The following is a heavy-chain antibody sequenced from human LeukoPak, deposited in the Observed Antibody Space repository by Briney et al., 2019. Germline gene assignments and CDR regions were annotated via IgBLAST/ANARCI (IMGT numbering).Heavy chain of an antibody. D-gene: IGHD5-24*01. Sequence: PGGALRLSCAASGFTFPHYAMSWVRHAPGKGLEWVSNISGSGDFTYYANSVKGPFTISRDKTKNTLYRKMNSPTAKDTGVYYCAKNVAREGYNYPDYWGEGTPVTVSS. CDR2: ISGSGDFT. CDR1: GFTFPHYA. J-gene: IGHJ4*02. CDR3: AKNVAREGYNYPDY. V-gene: IGHV3-23*01.